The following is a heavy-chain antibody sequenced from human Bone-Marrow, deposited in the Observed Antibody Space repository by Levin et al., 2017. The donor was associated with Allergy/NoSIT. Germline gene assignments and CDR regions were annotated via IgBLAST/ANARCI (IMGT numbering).Heavy chain of an antibody. V-gene: IGHV3-73*01. CDR2: IRSKANSYAT. CDR1: GFTFSGSA. D-gene: IGHD3-10*01. Sequence: GGSLRLSCAASGFTFSGSAIHWDRQASGKGLEWVGRIRSKANSYATEYAASVKGRFTISRDDSKNTAYLQMNSLKTEDTAVYYCTRVVRGVISGLWGQGTLVTVSS. J-gene: IGHJ4*02. CDR3: TRVVRGVISGL.